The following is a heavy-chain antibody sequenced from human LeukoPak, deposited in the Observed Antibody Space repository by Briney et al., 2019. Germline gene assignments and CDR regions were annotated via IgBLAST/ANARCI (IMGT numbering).Heavy chain of an antibody. V-gene: IGHV3-23*01. CDR3: ARDRRGSYYGSGSNFDY. CDR2: ISGSGGST. D-gene: IGHD3-10*01. Sequence: PGGSLRLSCAASGFTFSSYAMSWVRQAPGKVLEWVSAISGSGGSTYYADSVKGRFTISRDNSKNTLYLQMNSLRAEDTAVYYCARDRRGSYYGSGSNFDYWGQGTLVTVSS. J-gene: IGHJ4*02. CDR1: GFTFSSYA.